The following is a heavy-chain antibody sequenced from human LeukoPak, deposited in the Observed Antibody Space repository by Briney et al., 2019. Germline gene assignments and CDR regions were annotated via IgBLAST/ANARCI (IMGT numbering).Heavy chain of an antibody. CDR3: AKEYCGGDCYSSAFDI. J-gene: IGHJ3*02. CDR2: ISGSGGST. D-gene: IGHD2-21*02. Sequence: GGSLRLSCAASGFTFDDYGMSWVRQAPGKGLEWVSAISGSGGSTYYADSVKGRFTISRDNSKNTLYLQMNSLRAEDTAVYYCAKEYCGGDCYSSAFDIWGQGTMVTVSS. V-gene: IGHV3-23*01. CDR1: GFTFDDYG.